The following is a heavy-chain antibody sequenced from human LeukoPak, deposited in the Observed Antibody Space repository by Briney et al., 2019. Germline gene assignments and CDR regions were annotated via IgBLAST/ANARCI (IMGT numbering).Heavy chain of an antibody. D-gene: IGHD2-15*01. Sequence: AGGSLRLSCAASGFTFSNYAMSWVRQAPGKGLEWVSTISGSGDSTYSADSVKGRFTVSRDNSKNTLYLQMNSLRAEDAAVYYCAQQVGYCSSGNCYFTYWGQGTLVTVSS. CDR1: GFTFSNYA. J-gene: IGHJ1*01. CDR3: AQQVGYCSSGNCYFTY. CDR2: ISGSGDST. V-gene: IGHV3-23*01.